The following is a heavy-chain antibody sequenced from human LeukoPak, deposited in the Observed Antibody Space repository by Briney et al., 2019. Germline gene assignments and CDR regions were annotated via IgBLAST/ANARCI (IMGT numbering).Heavy chain of an antibody. CDR3: ARQYCRGGSCYWFDY. J-gene: IGHJ4*02. D-gene: IGHD2-15*01. CDR1: GYTFTNNG. CDR2: ISHNGNT. Sequence: ASVKVPCKASGYTFTNNGISWVRQAPGQGLEWMGWISHNGNTNDAQKLQGRVTMTTDTSTNTAYMELRSLRSDDTAVYYCARQYCRGGSCYWFDYWGQGTLVTVSS. V-gene: IGHV1-18*01.